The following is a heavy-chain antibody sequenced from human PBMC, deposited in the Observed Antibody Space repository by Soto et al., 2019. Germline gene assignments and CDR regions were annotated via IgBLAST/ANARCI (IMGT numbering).Heavy chain of an antibody. D-gene: IGHD4-17*01. J-gene: IGHJ6*03. V-gene: IGHV4-39*01. CDR3: ARQDADYVDYYHYYMDV. CDR2: IDYSWAT. Sequence: QLQLQESGPGLVKPSETLSLTCSVSGGSISSNSYYWGWIRQPPGKGLGWIGSIDYSWATYYNPSFQMRVTRSAITSNNQFSLRLSSLTAADTAVYYCARQDADYVDYYHYYMDVWGKGATVTVSS. CDR1: GGSISSNSYY.